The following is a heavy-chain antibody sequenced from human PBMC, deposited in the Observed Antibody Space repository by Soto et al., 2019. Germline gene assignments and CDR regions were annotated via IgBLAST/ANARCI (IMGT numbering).Heavy chain of an antibody. V-gene: IGHV1-69*13. CDR2: IIPIFGTA. Sequence: SVKVSCKASGGTFSSYAISWVRQAPGQGLEWMGGIIPIFGTANYAQKFQGRVTITADESTSTAYMELSSLRSEDTAVYYCARGARYFDWLPNSNHYYYGMDVWGQGTTVTVS. J-gene: IGHJ6*02. D-gene: IGHD3-9*01. CDR3: ARGARYFDWLPNSNHYYYGMDV. CDR1: GGTFSSYA.